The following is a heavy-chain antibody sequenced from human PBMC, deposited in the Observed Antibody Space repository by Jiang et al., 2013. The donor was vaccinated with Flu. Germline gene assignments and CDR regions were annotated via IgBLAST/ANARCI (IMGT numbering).Heavy chain of an antibody. D-gene: IGHD2-2*03. CDR1: GSALDELS. CDR3: STVDMAVDY. Sequence: SGAEVKRPGASVRVSCKVSGSALDELSMHWVRQAPGKGLEWMGSFDPGDGSTNYAQNFQGRVTMIEDTSTDTAYMELTSLTSEDTAVYYCSTVDMAVDYWGQGTLVTVSS. V-gene: IGHV1-24*01. J-gene: IGHJ4*02. CDR2: FDPGDGST.